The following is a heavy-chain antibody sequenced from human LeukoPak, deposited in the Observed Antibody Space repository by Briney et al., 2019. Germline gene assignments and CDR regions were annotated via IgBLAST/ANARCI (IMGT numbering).Heavy chain of an antibody. Sequence: GGSVRLSCAASGFTFSDHDMDWLRTAPGKGLVWIGSAKNKAQRYTTEYAASVSGRVTIARGDSKSTLSLTVNSLNSEYASGFYCARWPSGAPRDWGQGGLVTVSS. CDR3: ARWPSGAPRD. J-gene: IGHJ4*02. CDR2: AKNKAQRYTT. CDR1: GFTFSDHD. V-gene: IGHV3-72*01. D-gene: IGHD6-19*01.